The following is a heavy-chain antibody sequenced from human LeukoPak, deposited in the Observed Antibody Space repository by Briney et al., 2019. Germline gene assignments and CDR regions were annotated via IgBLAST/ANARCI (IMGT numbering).Heavy chain of an antibody. V-gene: IGHV3-7*01. CDR2: IKQDGSEK. CDR1: GFTFSSYW. Sequence: PGGSLRLSCAASGFTFSSYWMSWVRQAPGKGLEWVANIKQDGSEKYYVDSVKGRFTIPRDNAKNSLYLQMNSLRAEDTAVYYCARDFFRRAYYHDSSGYGFDYWGQGTLVTVSS. J-gene: IGHJ4*02. CDR3: ARDFFRRAYYHDSSGYGFDY. D-gene: IGHD3-22*01.